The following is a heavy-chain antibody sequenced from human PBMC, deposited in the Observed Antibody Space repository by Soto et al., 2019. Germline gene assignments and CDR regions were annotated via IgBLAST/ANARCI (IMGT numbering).Heavy chain of an antibody. Sequence: QPGGSLRLSCAASGFTFSSYGMHWVRQAPGKGLEWMAVIWYDGSNKYYADSVKGRFTISRDNSKNTLYLQMNSLRAEDTAVYYCARDSTVAGQSSFDYWGQGTLVTVSS. D-gene: IGHD6-19*01. J-gene: IGHJ4*02. CDR2: IWYDGSNK. CDR3: ARDSTVAGQSSFDY. CDR1: GFTFSSYG. V-gene: IGHV3-33*01.